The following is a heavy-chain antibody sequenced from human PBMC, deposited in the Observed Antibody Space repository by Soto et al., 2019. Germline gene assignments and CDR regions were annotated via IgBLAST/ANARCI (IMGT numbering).Heavy chain of an antibody. CDR3: TRAAWFPYWSFY. Sequence: PGGSLRLSCAASVFTFSRFELHWVRQAPGKGLEWISYISSSGSTAYYASSVEGRFTISRDNANNSVYLQMDSLRAEDTALYYCTRAAWFPYWSFYWGQGALVTVSS. CDR1: VFTFSRFE. V-gene: IGHV3-48*03. J-gene: IGHJ4*02. D-gene: IGHD3-9*01. CDR2: ISSSGSTA.